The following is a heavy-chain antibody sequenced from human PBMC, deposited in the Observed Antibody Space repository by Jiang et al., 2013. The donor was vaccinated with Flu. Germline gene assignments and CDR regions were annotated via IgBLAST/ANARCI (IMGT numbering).Heavy chain of an antibody. CDR3: ARVLDPDSSTYYFD. D-gene: IGHD3-22*01. V-gene: IGHV4-34*01. CDR2: SIDSGST. CDR1: GGSFSGYY. Sequence: LLKPSETLSLTCAVYGGSFSGYYWSWIRQPPGKGLGVDWGTSIDSGSTELQSVPQESSQPYQWARSKNQFSLKLDALSTAADTAVYYCARVLDPDSSTYYFD. J-gene: IGHJ4*01.